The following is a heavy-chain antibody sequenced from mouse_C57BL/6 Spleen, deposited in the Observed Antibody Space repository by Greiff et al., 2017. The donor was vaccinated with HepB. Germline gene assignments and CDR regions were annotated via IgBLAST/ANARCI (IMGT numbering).Heavy chain of an antibody. CDR2: IDPSDSYT. V-gene: IGHV1-50*01. CDR1: GYTFTSYW. D-gene: IGHD1-1*01. Sequence: QVRLQQPGAELVKPGASVKLSCKASGYTFTSYWMQWVKQRPGQGLEWIGEIDPSDSYTDYNQKFKGKATLTVDTSSRTAYMQLSSLTSDDSAVYYCARGGDYGPYAMDYWGQGTSV. J-gene: IGHJ4*01. CDR3: ARGGDYGPYAMDY.